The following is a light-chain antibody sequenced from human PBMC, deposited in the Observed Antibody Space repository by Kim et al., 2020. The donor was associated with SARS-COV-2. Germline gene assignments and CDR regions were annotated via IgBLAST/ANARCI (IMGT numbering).Light chain of an antibody. J-gene: IGLJ1*01. CDR2: SNN. CDR3: ATWDGSLYGDV. V-gene: IGLV1-47*02. CDR1: SSNIGTNF. Sequence: GQRVTISCSGSSSNIGTNFVYWYQQLPGTAPKLLIYSNNQRPSGVPDRFSGSKSGTSASLAINGLRSEDEADYYCATWDGSLYGDVFGTGTKVTVL.